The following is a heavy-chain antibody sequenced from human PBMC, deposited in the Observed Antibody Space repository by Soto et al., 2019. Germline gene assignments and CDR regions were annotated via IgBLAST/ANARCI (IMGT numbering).Heavy chain of an antibody. D-gene: IGHD3-10*01. Sequence: SETLSLTCAVYGGSFSGYYWSWIRQPPGKGLEWIGEINHSGSTNYNPSLKSRVTISVDTSKNQFSLKLSSVTAADTAVYYCARSYYGSGSYPNNWFDPWGQGTLVTVSS. V-gene: IGHV4-34*01. CDR1: GGSFSGYY. CDR2: INHSGST. J-gene: IGHJ5*02. CDR3: ARSYYGSGSYPNNWFDP.